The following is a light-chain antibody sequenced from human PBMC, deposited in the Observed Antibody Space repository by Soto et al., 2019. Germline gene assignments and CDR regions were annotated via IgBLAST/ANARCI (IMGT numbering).Light chain of an antibody. J-gene: IGKJ3*01. CDR3: QQTYSAPFT. Sequence: DIQMTQSPSSLSASVGDSVTLTCRASQRLFSFLNWYQQAPGRAPKRMISTAYTLQSGVPSRFSGSESGTEFTLTISSLQPEDFAIYFCQQTYSAPFTFGPGTKVDVK. CDR2: TAY. CDR1: QRLFSF. V-gene: IGKV1-39*01.